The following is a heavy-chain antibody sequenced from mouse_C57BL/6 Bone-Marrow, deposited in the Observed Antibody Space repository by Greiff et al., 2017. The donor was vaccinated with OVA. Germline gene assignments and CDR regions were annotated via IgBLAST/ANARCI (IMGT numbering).Heavy chain of an antibody. CDR2: IDPETGGT. D-gene: IGHD4-1*01. V-gene: IGHV1-15*01. Sequence: VQLVESGAELVRPGASVTLSCKASGYTFTDYEMHWVKQTPVHGLEWIGAIDPETGGTAYNQKFKGKAIMTADKSSSTAYMELRSLTSEDSAVYYCTRDWDVGYYFDYWGQGTTLTVSS. CDR1: GYTFTDYE. CDR3: TRDWDVGYYFDY. J-gene: IGHJ2*01.